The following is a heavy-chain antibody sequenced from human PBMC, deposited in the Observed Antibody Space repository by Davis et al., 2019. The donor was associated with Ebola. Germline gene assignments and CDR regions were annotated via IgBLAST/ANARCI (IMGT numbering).Heavy chain of an antibody. CDR2: IRWNSGKI. V-gene: IGHV3-9*01. J-gene: IGHJ5*01. D-gene: IGHD3-9*01. CDR3: ARVNAVTGYSRFDS. Sequence: SLKISCAASGFTFDDYAMHWVRQAPGKGLEWVSGIRWNSGKIGYADSVKGRFTISRDNTKNSLYVQMNSLRAEDTALYHCARVNAVTGYSRFDSWGQGTLVTVSS. CDR1: GFTFDDYA.